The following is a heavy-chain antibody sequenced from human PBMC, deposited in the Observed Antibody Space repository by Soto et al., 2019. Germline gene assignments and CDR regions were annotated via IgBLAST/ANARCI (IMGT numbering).Heavy chain of an antibody. J-gene: IGHJ3*02. Sequence: QVQLVESGGGVVQPGRSLRLSCAASGFTFSSYGMHWVRQAPGKGLEWVAVISYDGSNKYYADSVKGRFTISRDNSKNTLYLQMNSLRAEDTAVYYWAKDSRRSSGYYWGAFDIWGQGTMVTVSS. CDR3: AKDSRRSSGYYWGAFDI. CDR1: GFTFSSYG. CDR2: ISYDGSNK. V-gene: IGHV3-30*18. D-gene: IGHD3-22*01.